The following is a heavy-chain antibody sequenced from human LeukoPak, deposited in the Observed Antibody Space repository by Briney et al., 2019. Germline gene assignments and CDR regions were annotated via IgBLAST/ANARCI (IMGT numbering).Heavy chain of an antibody. CDR3: ARDKTRGLAYSYSKSGNYFDY. V-gene: IGHV3-7*01. Sequence: GGTLRLCCAASGFNFSSYWMRWVRQAPGKGLEGVANIKQDGSEKYYVDSVKGRFTISRDNAKNSLYLQLNSLRAEDTAVYSCARDKTRGLAYSYSKSGNYFDYWGQGTLVTVSS. CDR2: IKQDGSEK. CDR1: GFNFSSYW. D-gene: IGHD5-18*01. J-gene: IGHJ4*02.